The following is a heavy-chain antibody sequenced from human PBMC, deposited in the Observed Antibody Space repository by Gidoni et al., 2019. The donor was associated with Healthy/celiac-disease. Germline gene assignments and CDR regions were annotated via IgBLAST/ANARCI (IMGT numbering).Heavy chain of an antibody. CDR1: GFTFSSYW. V-gene: IGHV3-74*01. J-gene: IGHJ6*02. Sequence: EVQLVESGGGLVQPGGSLRLSCAASGFTFSSYWMHWVRQAPGKGLVWVSRINSDGRSTSYADSVKGRFTISRDNAKNTLYLQMNSLRAEDTAVYYCARGTYYDFWSGYLYYYYGMDVWGQGTTVTVSS. CDR2: INSDGRST. CDR3: ARGTYYDFWSGYLYYYYGMDV. D-gene: IGHD3-3*01.